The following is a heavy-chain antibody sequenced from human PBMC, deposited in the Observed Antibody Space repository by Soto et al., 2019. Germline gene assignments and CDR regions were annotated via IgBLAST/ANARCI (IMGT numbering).Heavy chain of an antibody. CDR2: ISQSGNT. CDR3: AIAPKDSASPHTGPDF. J-gene: IGHJ4*02. Sequence: SETLSLTCSIYSGSFSGYYWSWIRQPPGKGLEWIGEISQSGNTNYSPSLKSRVSISIDTSKKQFSLNLASVSAADTAVYYYAIAPKDSASPHTGPDFCGQGIVVTVSS. CDR1: SGSFSGYY. V-gene: IGHV4-34*01. D-gene: IGHD5-18*01.